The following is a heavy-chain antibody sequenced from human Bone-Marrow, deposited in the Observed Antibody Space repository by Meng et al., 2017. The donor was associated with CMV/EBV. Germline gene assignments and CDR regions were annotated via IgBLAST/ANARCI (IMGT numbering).Heavy chain of an antibody. CDR3: ARDTHTIFGVVTPDYYYYGMDV. Sequence: ASVKVSCKASGYTFTGYYMHWVRQAPGQGLEWMGWINPNSGGTNYAQKFQGRVTITTDESTSTAYMELSSLRSEDTAVYYCARDTHTIFGVVTPDYYYYGMDVWGQGTTVTVSS. CDR2: INPNSGGT. D-gene: IGHD3-3*01. V-gene: IGHV1-2*02. J-gene: IGHJ6*02. CDR1: GYTFTGYY.